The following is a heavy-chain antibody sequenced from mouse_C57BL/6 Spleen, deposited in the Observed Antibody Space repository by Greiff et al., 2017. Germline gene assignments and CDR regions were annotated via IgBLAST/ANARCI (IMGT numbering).Heavy chain of an antibody. V-gene: IGHV3-6*01. Sequence: ESGPGLVKPSQSLSLTCSVTGYSITSGYYWNWLRQFPGNKLEWMGYISYDGSNNYNPSFKNRISITRDTSKNQFFLKLNSVTTEDTATYYCARDNYDSWFAYWGQGTLVTVSA. CDR3: ARDNYDSWFAY. CDR1: GYSITSGYY. D-gene: IGHD2-4*01. CDR2: ISYDGSN. J-gene: IGHJ3*01.